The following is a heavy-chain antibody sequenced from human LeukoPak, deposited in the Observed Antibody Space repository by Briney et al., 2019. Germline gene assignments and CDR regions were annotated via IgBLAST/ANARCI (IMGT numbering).Heavy chain of an antibody. Sequence: ASVKVSCKASGYSFTTYGISWVRQAPGQGLEWMGLISAYNGNTNYAQKLQGRVTMTTDTSTSTAYMELRSLRYDDTAVYYCARDMIAARPNWFDPWGQGTLVTVSS. V-gene: IGHV1-18*01. D-gene: IGHD6-6*01. CDR3: ARDMIAARPNWFDP. CDR1: GYSFTTYG. J-gene: IGHJ5*02. CDR2: ISAYNGNT.